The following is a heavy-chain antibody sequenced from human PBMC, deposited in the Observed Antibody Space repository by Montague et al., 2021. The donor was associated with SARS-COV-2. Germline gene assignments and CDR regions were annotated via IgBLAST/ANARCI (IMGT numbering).Heavy chain of an antibody. CDR3: VRGGACSGGKCNGGARD. D-gene: IGHD2-15*01. J-gene: IGHJ4*02. V-gene: IGHV3-21*01. CDR2: ISSSSSSI. Sequence: SLRLSCAASGFTFRSYTMNWVCQSPGMGLEWVSFISSSSSSIHYADSLKGRFTISRDNAKNSLYLQMNSLRVEDTAVYYCVRGGACSGGKCNGGARDWGQGTLVTVSS. CDR1: GFTFRSYT.